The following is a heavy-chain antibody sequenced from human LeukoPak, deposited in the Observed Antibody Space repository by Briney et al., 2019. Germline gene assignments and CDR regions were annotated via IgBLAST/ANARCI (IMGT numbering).Heavy chain of an antibody. J-gene: IGHJ4*02. V-gene: IGHV3-9*01. D-gene: IGHD6-19*01. CDR3: AKDLSSGSRRAY. Sequence: GGSLRLSCAASGFTFSSYAMHWVRQAPGKGLEWVSGISWNSGSIGYADSVKGRFTISRDNSKNTLYLQMNSLRAEDTGVYYCAKDLSSGSRRAYWGQGTLVTVSS. CDR2: ISWNSGSI. CDR1: GFTFSSYA.